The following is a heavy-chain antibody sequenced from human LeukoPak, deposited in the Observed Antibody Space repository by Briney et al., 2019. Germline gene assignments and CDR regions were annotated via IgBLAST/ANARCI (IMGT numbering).Heavy chain of an antibody. J-gene: IGHJ4*02. CDR1: GYTFTSYA. Sequence: ASVKVSCKASGYTFTSYAMNWVRQAPGQGLEWMGWINTNTGNPTYAQGFTGRFVFSLDTSVSTAYLQIRSLKAEDTAVYYCARAYCSGGSCYFDYWGQGTLVTVSS. CDR2: INTNTGNP. CDR3: ARAYCSGGSCYFDY. V-gene: IGHV7-4-1*01. D-gene: IGHD2-15*01.